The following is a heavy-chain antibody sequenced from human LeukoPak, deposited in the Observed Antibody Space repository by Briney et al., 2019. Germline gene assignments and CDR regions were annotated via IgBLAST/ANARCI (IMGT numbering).Heavy chain of an antibody. Sequence: GGSLRLSCAASGFSCSSYEMNWVRQAPGKGLEWVSYIGSTTNSIYYADSVKGRFTISRDNAKKSLHLQMNSLRAEDTAVYYCARDEYSGLYYYMDVWGKGTTVTVSS. CDR2: IGSTTNSI. CDR1: GFSCSSYE. CDR3: ARDEYSGLYYYMDV. V-gene: IGHV3-48*03. J-gene: IGHJ6*03. D-gene: IGHD5-12*01.